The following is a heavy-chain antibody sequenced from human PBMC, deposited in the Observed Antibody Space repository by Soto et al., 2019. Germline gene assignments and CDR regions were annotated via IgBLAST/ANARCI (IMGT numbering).Heavy chain of an antibody. Sequence: PGGSLRLSCAASGFTFSSYGMNWVRQAPGKGLEWVAVISYDGSNKYYADSVKGRFTISRDNSKNTLYLQMNSLRAEDTAVYYCAKSARSSYYYGMDVWGQGTTVTVSS. CDR2: ISYDGSNK. V-gene: IGHV3-30*18. J-gene: IGHJ6*02. D-gene: IGHD6-13*01. CDR1: GFTFSSYG. CDR3: AKSARSSYYYGMDV.